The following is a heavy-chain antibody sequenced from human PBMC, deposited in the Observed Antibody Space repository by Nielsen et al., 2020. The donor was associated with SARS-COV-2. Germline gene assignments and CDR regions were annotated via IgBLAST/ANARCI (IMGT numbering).Heavy chain of an antibody. D-gene: IGHD3-3*01. V-gene: IGHV3-23*01. Sequence: GESLKISCAASGFTFSSYAMSWVRQAPGKGLEWVSAISGSGGSTYYADSVKGRFTISRDNSKNTLYLQMNSLRAEDTAVYYCAKVAHGSGGVIISLYYYYGMDVWGQGTTVTVSS. J-gene: IGHJ6*02. CDR2: ISGSGGST. CDR3: AKVAHGSGGVIISLYYYYGMDV. CDR1: GFTFSSYA.